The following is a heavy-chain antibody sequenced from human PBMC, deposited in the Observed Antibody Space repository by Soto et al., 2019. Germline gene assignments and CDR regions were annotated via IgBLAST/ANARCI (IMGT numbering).Heavy chain of an antibody. Sequence: QLQLQESGPGLVKPSETLSLTCTVSGGSISSSSYYWGWIRQPPGKGLEWIGSIYYSGYTYYNPSLKSRVTLSVDTSKNQFSRKLSSVPAADTAVYYCARHNGPLYVGYYYDMDVWGQGTTVTVSS. D-gene: IGHD3-16*01. CDR1: GGSISSSSYY. J-gene: IGHJ6*02. CDR3: ARHNGPLYVGYYYDMDV. CDR2: IYYSGYT. V-gene: IGHV4-39*01.